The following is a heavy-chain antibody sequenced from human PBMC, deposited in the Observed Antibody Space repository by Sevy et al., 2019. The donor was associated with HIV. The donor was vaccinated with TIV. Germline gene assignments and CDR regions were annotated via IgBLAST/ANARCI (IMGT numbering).Heavy chain of an antibody. J-gene: IGHJ6*02. CDR3: AKDYSTGWYGYYYGMDV. Sequence: GGSLRLSCAASGFIFSSFGMHWVRQAPGKGLEWVAFIHYKGSDKYYADAVKGRYTISRDNSKNTVYLQMSSLRAEDTAVYYCAKDYSTGWYGYYYGMDVRGQGPRSPSP. CDR2: IHYKGSDK. CDR1: GFIFSSFG. D-gene: IGHD6-19*01. V-gene: IGHV3-30*02.